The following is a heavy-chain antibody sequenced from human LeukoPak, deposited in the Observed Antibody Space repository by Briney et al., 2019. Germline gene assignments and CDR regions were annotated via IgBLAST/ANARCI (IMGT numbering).Heavy chain of an antibody. CDR3: ARSDSGDY. CDR1: GGTVSRYP. V-gene: IGHV1-18*01. D-gene: IGHD3-10*01. CDR2: ISAYNGNT. Sequence: ASVKVSCKASGGTVSRYPISWVRQAPGQGLEWMGWISAYNGNTNYAQKLQGRVTMTTDTSTSTAYMELRSLRSDDTAVYYCARSDSGDYWGQGTLVTVSS. J-gene: IGHJ4*02.